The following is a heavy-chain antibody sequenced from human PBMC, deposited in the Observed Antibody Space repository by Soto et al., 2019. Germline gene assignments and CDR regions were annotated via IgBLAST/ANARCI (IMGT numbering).Heavy chain of an antibody. D-gene: IGHD3-9*01. V-gene: IGHV3-9*01. CDR2: ISWNSGSI. Sequence: GGSLRLSCAASGFTFDDYAMHWVRQAPGKGLEWVSGISWNSGSIGYADSLKGRITISRDNAKNSLYLQMNSLRAEDTALYYCAKDTERYYDILTGSDMDVWGKGTTVTVSS. CDR1: GFTFDDYA. J-gene: IGHJ6*03. CDR3: AKDTERYYDILTGSDMDV.